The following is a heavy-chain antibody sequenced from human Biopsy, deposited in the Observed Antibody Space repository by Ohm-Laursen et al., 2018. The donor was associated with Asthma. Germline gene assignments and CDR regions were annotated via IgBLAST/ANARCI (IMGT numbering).Heavy chain of an antibody. D-gene: IGHD3-9*01. V-gene: IGHV1-3*01. CDR3: ARTYFDFLTGQVHDAFAM. J-gene: IGHJ3*02. Sequence: GASVKVSCKASGYTFINYAIHWVRQAPGHSLEWMGWINVANGNTKYSQKFQGRLTISRDTSASTAYMDLSSLRSEDTAVYYCARTYFDFLTGQVHDAFAMWGQGTMVTVSS. CDR2: INVANGNT. CDR1: GYTFINYA.